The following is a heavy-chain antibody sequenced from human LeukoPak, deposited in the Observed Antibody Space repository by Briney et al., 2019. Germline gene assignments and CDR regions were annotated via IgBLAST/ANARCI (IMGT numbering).Heavy chain of an antibody. J-gene: IGHJ3*02. Sequence: GGSLRLSCAASGFTFSSYAMNWVRQAPGKGLEWVSIVSGSGDITFYADSVKGRFTISRDNSKNTLYLQMSSLRAEDTAVYYCAKKVGGIYAFDMWGQGTMVTVSS. D-gene: IGHD1-26*01. CDR3: AKKVGGIYAFDM. CDR2: VSGSGDIT. CDR1: GFTFSSYA. V-gene: IGHV3-23*01.